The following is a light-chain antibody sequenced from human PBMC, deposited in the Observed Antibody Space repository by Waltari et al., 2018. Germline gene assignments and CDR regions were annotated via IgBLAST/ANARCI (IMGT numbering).Light chain of an antibody. CDR3: QEADGFLSIT. CDR1: QAIRNW. Sequence: IQMTQSPSSVSASVGDRVTITCRASQAIRNWLTWYQHKPGQAPKLLIYTASTLHSGVPSRFSGSGSGTDFTLTISSLQPEDVATYYCQEADGFLSITFGQGTRLEIK. CDR2: TAS. J-gene: IGKJ5*01. V-gene: IGKV1-12*01.